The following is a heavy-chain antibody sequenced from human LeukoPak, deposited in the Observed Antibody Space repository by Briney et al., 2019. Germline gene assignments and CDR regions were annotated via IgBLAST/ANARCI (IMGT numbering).Heavy chain of an antibody. CDR1: GFTFSSSW. CDR2: INSDGTRI. Sequence: PGGSLRLSCAASGFTFSSSWMHWVRKAPGKGLVWVSLINSDGTRIAYADSVKGRFTLSRDNAKNTLYLQMNSLRAEDTAVYYCAKHPAFDIWGQGTMVTVSS. CDR3: AKHPAFDI. J-gene: IGHJ3*02. V-gene: IGHV3-74*01.